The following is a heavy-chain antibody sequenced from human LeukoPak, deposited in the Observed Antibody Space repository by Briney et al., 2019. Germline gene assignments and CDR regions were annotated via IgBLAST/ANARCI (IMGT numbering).Heavy chain of an antibody. CDR2: IYHSGST. CDR1: GYSISSGYY. Sequence: NSSETLSLTCTVSGYSISSGYYWGWIRQPPGKGLEWIGNIYHSGSTYYNPSLKSRVTISVDTSKNQFSLKLSSVTAADTAVYYCARAYSSSWYLNWFDPWGQGTPVTVSS. J-gene: IGHJ5*02. CDR3: ARAYSSSWYLNWFDP. D-gene: IGHD6-13*01. V-gene: IGHV4-38-2*02.